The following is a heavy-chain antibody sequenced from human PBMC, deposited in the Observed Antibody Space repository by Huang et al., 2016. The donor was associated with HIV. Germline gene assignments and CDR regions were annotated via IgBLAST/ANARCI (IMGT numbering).Heavy chain of an antibody. CDR1: GGPIRSSDYH. CDR2: LYHTGST. V-gene: IGHV4-39*01. CDR3: ARHREGPVSYYSGWGSHLNYMDV. J-gene: IGHJ6*03. D-gene: IGHD3-10*01. Sequence: QLLLQESGPGLVKPSEALALPCAVSGGPIRSSDYHGGWIRQPPGKGLEWIGSLYHTGSTPYSPSLKSRDTIAVDTSKNLFFPNLTSMTAADTAVYYCARHREGPVSYYSGWGSHLNYMDVWGRGRTVVVSS.